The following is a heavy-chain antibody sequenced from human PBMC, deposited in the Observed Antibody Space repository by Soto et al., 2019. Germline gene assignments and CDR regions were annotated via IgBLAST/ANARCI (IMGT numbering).Heavy chain of an antibody. D-gene: IGHD3-16*02. CDR1: GGSISSGGYF. J-gene: IGHJ6*03. CDR3: ARLGIGIGALHYMDV. Sequence: PSETLSLTCTVSGGSISSGGYFWSWVRQPPGKGLEWIGYISYSGSTNFNPSLKSRVTISRDTSKNQFSLNLSSVTAADTAVYYCARLGIGIGALHYMDVWGKGTTVTVSS. V-gene: IGHV4-61*08. CDR2: ISYSGST.